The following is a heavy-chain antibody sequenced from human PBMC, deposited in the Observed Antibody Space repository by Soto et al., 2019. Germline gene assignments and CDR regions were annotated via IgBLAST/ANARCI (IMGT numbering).Heavy chain of an antibody. CDR3: TRGRSVIANDDFEY. CDR2: MSFDGNSK. D-gene: IGHD2-21*01. CDR1: GFAISSYS. V-gene: IGHV3-30-3*01. J-gene: IGHJ4*02. Sequence: QVQLVESGGGVVQPGTSLRLSCAASGFAISSYSMHWVRQAPGKGLEWVAAMSFDGNSKYFAESVKGRFIISRDTSKNTWSLEMESLGAEDSALYHCTRGRSVIANDDFEYWGQGTQVTVSS.